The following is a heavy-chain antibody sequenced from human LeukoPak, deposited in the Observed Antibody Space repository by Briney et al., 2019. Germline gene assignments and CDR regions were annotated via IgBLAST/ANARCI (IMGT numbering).Heavy chain of an antibody. Sequence: GESLKISCKGSGYSFTSYWIGWVRQMPGKGLEWMGIIYPGDSDTRYSPSFQGQVTISADKSISTAYLQWSSLKASDTAMYYCARRYYDFWSGYYTGARAFDIWGQGTMVTVSS. D-gene: IGHD3-3*01. CDR3: ARRYYDFWSGYYTGARAFDI. J-gene: IGHJ3*02. V-gene: IGHV5-51*01. CDR1: GYSFTSYW. CDR2: IYPGDSDT.